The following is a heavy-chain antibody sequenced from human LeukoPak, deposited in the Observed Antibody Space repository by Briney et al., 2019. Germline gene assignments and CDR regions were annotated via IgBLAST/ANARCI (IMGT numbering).Heavy chain of an antibody. V-gene: IGHV3-48*03. J-gene: IGHJ5*02. Sequence: GGSLRLSCAASGFTFSRCEMNWVRQAPGKELEWVSHIGNSGSSIYYADSVKGRFTISRDNAKNSLYLQMNSLRAEDTAVYYCTTIRCIAAGGTRFDPWGQGTLVTVSS. CDR2: IGNSGSSI. CDR3: TTIRCIAAGGTRFDP. CDR1: GFTFSRCE. D-gene: IGHD6-13*01.